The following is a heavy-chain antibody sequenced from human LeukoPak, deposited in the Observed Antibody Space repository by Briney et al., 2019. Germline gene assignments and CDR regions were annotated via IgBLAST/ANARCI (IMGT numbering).Heavy chain of an antibody. CDR3: AKTPRNWNYPNWFDP. Sequence: GGPLRLSCAASGFTFSSYGVHWVRQAPGKGLEWVAVISYDGSNKYYADSVKGRFTISRDNSKNTLYLQMNSLRAEDTAVYYCAKTPRNWNYPNWFDPWGQGTLVTVSS. V-gene: IGHV3-30*18. CDR1: GFTFSSYG. CDR2: ISYDGSNK. D-gene: IGHD1-7*01. J-gene: IGHJ5*02.